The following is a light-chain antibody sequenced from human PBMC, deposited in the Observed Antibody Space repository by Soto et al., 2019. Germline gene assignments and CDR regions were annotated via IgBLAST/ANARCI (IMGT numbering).Light chain of an antibody. J-gene: IGKJ5*01. Sequence: DIQMTHSPSSLSASVGDRVTITCQASHDIKKFLNWFQEKPGKAPELLIYDASNLQTGVPSRVSGSGSGTHFTFTISSRQPEDIATDYCQRYDSLPPTFGQGTRLDSK. V-gene: IGKV1-33*01. CDR2: DAS. CDR3: QRYDSLPPT. CDR1: HDIKKF.